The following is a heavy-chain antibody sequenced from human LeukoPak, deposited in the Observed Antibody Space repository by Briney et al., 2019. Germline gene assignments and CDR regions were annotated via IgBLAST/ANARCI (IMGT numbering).Heavy chain of an antibody. D-gene: IGHD4-17*01. CDR1: GGSISSGIYS. CDR2: IYHSGST. CDR3: ARDNGDYPYYFDF. Sequence: SETLSLTCAVSGGSISSGIYSWNWIRQPPGKGLEWIGYIYHSGSTYYNPSLKSRFTILVDRSKNQFSLKLSSVTAADTAVYYCARDNGDYPYYFDFWGQGTLVTVSS. V-gene: IGHV4-30-2*01. J-gene: IGHJ4*02.